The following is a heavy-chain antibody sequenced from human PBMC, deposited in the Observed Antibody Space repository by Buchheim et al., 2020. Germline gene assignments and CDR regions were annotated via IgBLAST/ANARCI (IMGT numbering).Heavy chain of an antibody. D-gene: IGHD2-15*01. CDR1: GFTFNTYV. CDR3: AKGRGCSGGSCYSFDY. V-gene: IGHV3-23*04. Sequence: VQLVESGGDLVQPGGSLRLSCVASGFTFNTYVMSWVRQAPGKGLEWVSAVSGSGDSTHYADSVKGRFTISRANSRNTLFLQMNSLSAEDTAIYYCAKGRGCSGGSCYSFDYWGQGTL. J-gene: IGHJ4*02. CDR2: VSGSGDST.